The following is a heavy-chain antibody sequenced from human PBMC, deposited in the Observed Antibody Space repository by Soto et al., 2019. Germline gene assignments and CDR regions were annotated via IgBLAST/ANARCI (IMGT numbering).Heavy chain of an antibody. D-gene: IGHD1-1*01. CDR2: ISAHNGNT. CDR3: ARGRYGDY. Sequence: QVHLVQSGAEVKKPGASVKVSCKGSGYTFTSYGITWVRQAPGQGLEWMGWISAHNGNTDYAEKLQGRVTVTRDTSTSTAYMELRSLRSDDTAVYYCARGRYGDYWGQGALVTVSS. J-gene: IGHJ4*02. V-gene: IGHV1-18*01. CDR1: GYTFTSYG.